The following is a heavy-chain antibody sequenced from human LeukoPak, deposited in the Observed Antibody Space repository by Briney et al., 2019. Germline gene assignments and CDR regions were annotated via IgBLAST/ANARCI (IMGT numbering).Heavy chain of an antibody. CDR2: ISSSGSTI. CDR3: ARGYCSSIECYIDY. J-gene: IGHJ4*02. V-gene: IGHV3-11*04. CDR1: GFTFSDYY. Sequence: PGGSLRLSCAASGFTFSDYYMSWIRQAPGKGLEWVSYISSSGSTIYYADSVKGRFTISRDNSKNTLYLQMNSLRAEDTAVYYCARGYCSSIECYIDYWGQGTLVTVSS. D-gene: IGHD2-2*01.